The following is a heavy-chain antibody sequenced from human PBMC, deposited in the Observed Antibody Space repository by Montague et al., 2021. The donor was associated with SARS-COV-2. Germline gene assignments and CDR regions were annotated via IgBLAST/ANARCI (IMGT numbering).Heavy chain of an antibody. CDR2: IYDSGST. J-gene: IGHJ3*02. CDR1: GGSISSSNYY. V-gene: IGHV4-39*02. CDR3: ARRGRKLLPVATTIGGFDI. D-gene: IGHD5-12*01. Sequence: SETLSLTCTVSGGSISSSNYYWDWIRQPPGKGLEWIGSIYDSGSTYYNPPLESRVTISVDTSKNHFSLKLSSVTAADTAVYYCARRGRKLLPVATTIGGFDIWGQGTMVTVSS.